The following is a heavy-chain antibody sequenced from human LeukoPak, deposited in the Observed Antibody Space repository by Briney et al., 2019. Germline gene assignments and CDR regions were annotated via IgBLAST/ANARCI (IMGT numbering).Heavy chain of an antibody. J-gene: IGHJ5*01. Sequence: GASVKVSCKASGYTFTDYYMQWVRQAPGQGLEWMGIINPKPSGGATSYAENFQGRVTMTRDVSTSTIYMELRSLRPEDTAMYYCSRVRWCSGGNCPLPFDFWGQGTLVTVST. CDR1: GYTFTDYY. D-gene: IGHD2-15*01. V-gene: IGHV1-46*01. CDR2: INPKPSGGAT. CDR3: SRVRWCSGGNCPLPFDF.